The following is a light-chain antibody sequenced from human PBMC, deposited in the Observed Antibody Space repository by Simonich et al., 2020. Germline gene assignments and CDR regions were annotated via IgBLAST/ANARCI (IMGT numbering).Light chain of an antibody. V-gene: IGLV2-8*01. Sequence: QSALIQPPSVSGSPGQSVTISCTGTSSDVGGYNYVSWYQQHPGKAPKLMIYEVSKRPSGVPDRFSGSKSGNTASLTVSGLQAEDEADYYCSSYAGSNNLVFGGGTKRTVL. CDR3: SSYAGSNNLV. J-gene: IGLJ3*02. CDR2: EVS. CDR1: SSDVGGYNY.